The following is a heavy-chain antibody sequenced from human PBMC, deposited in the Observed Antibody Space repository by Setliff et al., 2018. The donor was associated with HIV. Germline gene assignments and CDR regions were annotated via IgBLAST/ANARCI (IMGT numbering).Heavy chain of an antibody. V-gene: IGHV4-39*01. CDR3: ARRGDFFYYAMDV. J-gene: IGHJ6*02. Sequence: SETLSLTCTVSGDSITNSMHYWSWIRQPPGKGLEFIGSIHYNDGKTYYNAALRSRVTISADTSKNQFSLKLSSVTAADTAVYYCARRGDFFYYAMDVWGQGTTVTVSS. CDR1: GDSITNSMHY. CDR2: IHYNDGKT.